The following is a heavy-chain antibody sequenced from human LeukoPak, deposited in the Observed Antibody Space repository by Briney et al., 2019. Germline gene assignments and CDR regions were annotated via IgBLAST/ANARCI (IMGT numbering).Heavy chain of an antibody. CDR1: GFTFSSYA. Sequence: HPRGSLRLSCAASGFTFSSYAMHWVRQAPGKGLEWVAVISYDGSNKYYADSVKGRFTISRDNSKDTLYLQMNSLRAEDTAVYYCARDQDVYQWELLESPFDCWGQGTLVTVSS. J-gene: IGHJ4*02. V-gene: IGHV3-30-3*01. CDR2: ISYDGSNK. CDR3: ARDQDVYQWELLESPFDC. D-gene: IGHD1-26*01.